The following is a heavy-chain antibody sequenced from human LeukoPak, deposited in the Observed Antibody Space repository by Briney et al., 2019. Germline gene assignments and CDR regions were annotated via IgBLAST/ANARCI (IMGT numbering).Heavy chain of an antibody. V-gene: IGHV3-23*01. Sequence: PGGSLRLSCAPSGFTFSRSAMTWARQTPGKGLDWVSSISSSGNTYYADSVKGRFTISRDNSKNMLYLQMNSLRAEDTAIYYCVKGRISEDGLDFWGRGTLVTVSS. J-gene: IGHJ4*02. CDR1: GFTFSRSA. D-gene: IGHD6-13*01. CDR2: ISSSGNT. CDR3: VKGRISEDGLDF.